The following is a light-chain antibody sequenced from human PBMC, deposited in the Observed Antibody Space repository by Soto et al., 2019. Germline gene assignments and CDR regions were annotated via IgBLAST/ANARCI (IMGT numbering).Light chain of an antibody. CDR1: SSDVGSHNL. CDR2: EVS. V-gene: IGLV2-23*02. Sequence: QSVLTQPASVSGSPGQSMTISCTGTSSDVGSHNLVSWYQQHPGQAPKLMIYEVSKRPLGVSARFSASKSGNTASLTISGLQAEDEAEYYCCSYGGSTAVFGGGTQLTVL. J-gene: IGLJ7*01. CDR3: CSYGGSTAV.